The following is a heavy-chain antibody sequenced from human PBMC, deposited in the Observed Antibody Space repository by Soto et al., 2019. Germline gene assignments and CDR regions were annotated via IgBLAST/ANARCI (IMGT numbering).Heavy chain of an antibody. D-gene: IGHD2-2*03. Sequence: GGSLRLSCAASGLTVSSNYMNWVRQAPGKGLEWVSVIYSGGSKYYADSVKGRFTISRDNSKNTLYLQMNSLRAEDTAVYYCARDGYCVSSSCSFLPDVWGQGTTVTVSS. J-gene: IGHJ6*02. V-gene: IGHV3-66*01. CDR3: ARDGYCVSSSCSFLPDV. CDR1: GLTVSSNY. CDR2: IYSGGSK.